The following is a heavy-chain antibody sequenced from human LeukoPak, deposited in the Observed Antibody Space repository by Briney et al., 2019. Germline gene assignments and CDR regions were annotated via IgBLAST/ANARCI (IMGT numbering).Heavy chain of an antibody. CDR2: IYTSGST. CDR1: GGSISSYY. D-gene: IGHD1-26*01. V-gene: IGHV4-4*07. CDR3: ARAGELLPPIYFDY. Sequence: SETLSLTCTVSGGSISSYYWSWIRQPAGKGLEWIGRIYTSGSTNYNPSLKSRVTMSVDTSKNQFSLKLSSVTAADTAVYYCARAGELLPPIYFDYWAREPWSPSPQ. J-gene: IGHJ4*02.